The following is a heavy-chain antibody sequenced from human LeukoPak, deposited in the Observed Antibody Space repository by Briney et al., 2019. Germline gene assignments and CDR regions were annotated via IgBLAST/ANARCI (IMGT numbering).Heavy chain of an antibody. CDR3: ARGVLDTMIVGGVDY. CDR2: IWYDGSNK. V-gene: IGHV3-33*01. Sequence: GRSLRLSCAASGFTFSSYAMHWVRQAPGKGLEWVAVIWYDGSNKYYADSVKGRFTISRDNSRNTLYLQMNSLRAEDTAVYYCARGVLDTMIVGGVDYWGQGTLVTVSS. CDR1: GFTFSSYA. D-gene: IGHD3-22*01. J-gene: IGHJ4*02.